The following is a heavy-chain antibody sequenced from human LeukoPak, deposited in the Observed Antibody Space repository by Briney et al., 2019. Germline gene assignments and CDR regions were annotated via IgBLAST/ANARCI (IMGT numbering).Heavy chain of an antibody. V-gene: IGHV3-23*01. CDR2: MSGSGRST. Sequence: PGGSLRLSCAASGFTVSSNYMSWVRQAPGKGLEWVSAMSGSGRSTNYADSVKGRFTISRDNSKNTLYLQMNSLRAEDTAVYYCAKVANGDNYYYGMDVWGQGTAVTVSS. J-gene: IGHJ6*02. CDR1: GFTVSSNY. D-gene: IGHD7-27*01. CDR3: AKVANGDNYYYGMDV.